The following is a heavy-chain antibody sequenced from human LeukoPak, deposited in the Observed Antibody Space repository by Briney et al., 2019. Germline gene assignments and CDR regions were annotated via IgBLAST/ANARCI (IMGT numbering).Heavy chain of an antibody. CDR1: GFTFSSFS. CDR2: IQQDGSEK. D-gene: IGHD3-10*01. V-gene: IGHV3-7*01. CDR3: ARDGSPVWYFDY. Sequence: GGSLRLSCAASGFTFSSFSMNWVRQAPGKGLEWVTNIQQDGSEKYYVDSVKGRFTISRDNAKNSLYLQMNSLRAEDTAVYYCARDGSPVWYFDYWGQGTLVTVSS. J-gene: IGHJ4*02.